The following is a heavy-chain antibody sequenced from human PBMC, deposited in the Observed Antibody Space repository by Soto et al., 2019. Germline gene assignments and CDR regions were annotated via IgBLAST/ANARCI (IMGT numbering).Heavy chain of an antibody. J-gene: IGHJ4*02. CDR2: ISSSSSNI. Sequence: PGGSLRLSCAASGFTFSSYSMNWVRQAPGKGLEWVSSISSSSSNIYYADSVKGRFTISRDNSKNTLYLQMNSLRAEDTAVYYCAKRSSSPGTFDYWGQGTLVTVSS. V-gene: IGHV3-21*04. CDR3: AKRSSSPGTFDY. CDR1: GFTFSSYS. D-gene: IGHD6-6*01.